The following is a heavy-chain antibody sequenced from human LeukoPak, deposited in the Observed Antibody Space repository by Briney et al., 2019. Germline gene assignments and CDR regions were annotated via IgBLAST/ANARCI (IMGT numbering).Heavy chain of an antibody. D-gene: IGHD3-10*01. V-gene: IGHV3-23*01. Sequence: RGSLRLSCATSGFTFSSYAMSWVRQAPGKGLEWVSSISGSGGNTYYADSVKGRFTISRDYSKNTLYLQMNSLRTEETAVYYCAKGPAMVRGTFDPWGQGTLVTVSS. J-gene: IGHJ5*02. CDR1: GFTFSSYA. CDR3: AKGPAMVRGTFDP. CDR2: ISGSGGNT.